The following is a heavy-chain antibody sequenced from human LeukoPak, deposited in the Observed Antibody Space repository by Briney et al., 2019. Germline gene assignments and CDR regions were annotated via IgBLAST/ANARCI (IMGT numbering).Heavy chain of an antibody. D-gene: IGHD6-19*01. V-gene: IGHV3-20*04. CDR1: GFTFDDYG. J-gene: IGHJ4*02. Sequence: GGSLRLSCAASGFTFDDYGMSWVRQAPGKGLEWVSGINWNGGSTGYADSVKGRFTISRDNAKNSLYLQMNSLRVEDTALYYCAKGSTIAVAVDGDYWGQGTLVTVSS. CDR2: INWNGGST. CDR3: AKGSTIAVAVDGDY.